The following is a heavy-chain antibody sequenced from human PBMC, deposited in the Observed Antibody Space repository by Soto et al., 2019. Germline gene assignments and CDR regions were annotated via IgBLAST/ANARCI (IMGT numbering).Heavy chain of an antibody. CDR1: GDSISGYH. J-gene: IGHJ5*02. CDR2: IHNSGST. Sequence: PSETLSLTCTVSGDSISGYHWNWIRQPPGKGVEWIGYIHNSGSTTYNSSLKSRVTISIDTSKKQSSLKLTSVTAADTAVYYCARGYCSSTSCYIWDNWFDPWGQGTLVTVSS. V-gene: IGHV4-59*01. CDR3: ARGYCSSTSCYIWDNWFDP. D-gene: IGHD2-2*02.